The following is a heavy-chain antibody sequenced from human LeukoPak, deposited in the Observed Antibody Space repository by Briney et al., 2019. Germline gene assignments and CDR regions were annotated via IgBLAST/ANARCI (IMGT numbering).Heavy chain of an antibody. Sequence: ASVKVSFKSSGYTFTGYYIHWVRQAPGQGLEWMGWINPNSGGTNYAQNFQGRVTLTRDTSISTAYMELSRLRSDDTAVYYCAREMNSGYDDGGLEYWGQGKLFTVSS. V-gene: IGHV1-2*02. CDR3: AREMNSGYDDGGLEY. CDR2: INPNSGGT. J-gene: IGHJ4*02. D-gene: IGHD5-12*01. CDR1: GYTFTGYY.